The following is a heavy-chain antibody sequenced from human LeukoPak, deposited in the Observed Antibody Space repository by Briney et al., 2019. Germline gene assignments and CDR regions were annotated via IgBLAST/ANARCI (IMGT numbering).Heavy chain of an antibody. Sequence: PGGSLRLSCVASGFTFSSHWMHWVRQVPGKGLVWVSRTDYEGGTTDYADSVEGRFTISRDNARNTLYLQMNSLRAEDTAVYYCAREGTAVAGALDYWGQGTLVTVSS. CDR2: TDYEGGTT. D-gene: IGHD6-19*01. CDR3: AREGTAVAGALDY. J-gene: IGHJ4*02. V-gene: IGHV3-74*01. CDR1: GFTFSSHW.